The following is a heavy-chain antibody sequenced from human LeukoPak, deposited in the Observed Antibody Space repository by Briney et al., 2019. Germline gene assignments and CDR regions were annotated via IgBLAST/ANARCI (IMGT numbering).Heavy chain of an antibody. D-gene: IGHD2-15*01. V-gene: IGHV3-30-3*01. CDR1: GFTFSSYA. J-gene: IGHJ4*02. Sequence: GRSLRLSCAASGFTFSSYAMHWVRQAPGKGLEWVAVISYDGSNKYYADSVKGRFTISRDNSKNTLYLQMNSLRSDDTAVYYCAREPSGGSPKDSYWGQGTLVTVSS. CDR2: ISYDGSNK. CDR3: AREPSGGSPKDSY.